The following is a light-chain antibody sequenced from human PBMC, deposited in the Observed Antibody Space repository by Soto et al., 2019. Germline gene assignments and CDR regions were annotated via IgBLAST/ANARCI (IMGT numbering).Light chain of an antibody. CDR2: SNN. V-gene: IGLV1-44*01. CDR3: AAWDDSLNGHV. J-gene: IGLJ1*01. Sequence: QPVLTQPPSASGTPGQRVIISCSGSSSNLGSNTLNWYQQLPGTAPKLLIYSNNERPSGVPDRFSGSKSGTSASLAISGLQSEDEADYYCAAWDDSLNGHVFGTGTKVTVL. CDR1: SSNLGSNT.